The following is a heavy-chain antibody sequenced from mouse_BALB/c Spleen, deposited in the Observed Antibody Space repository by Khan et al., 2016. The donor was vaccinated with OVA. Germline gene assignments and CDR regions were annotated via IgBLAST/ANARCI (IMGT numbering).Heavy chain of an antibody. V-gene: IGHV2-9*02. J-gene: IGHJ1*01. CDR3: ARYYGNYGWYFDV. CDR2: IWAGGST. CDR1: GFSLATYG. D-gene: IGHD2-1*01. Sequence: VMLVESGPGLVAPSQSLSITCTVSGFSLATYGVHWVRQPPGKGLEWLGVIWAGGSTNYNSALMSSLSISKDNSKSQVFLKMNSLQTDDTAMDYCARYYGNYGWYFDVWGAGTTVTVSS.